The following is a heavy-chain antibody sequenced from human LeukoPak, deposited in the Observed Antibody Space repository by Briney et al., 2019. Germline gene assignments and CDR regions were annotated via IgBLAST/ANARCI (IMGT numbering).Heavy chain of an antibody. D-gene: IGHD5-24*01. J-gene: IGHJ4*02. CDR2: ISSSRGSYI. Sequence: EGSLRLSCVASGFIFNTYSMNWVRQAPGKGLEWVSSISSSRGSYIYYGDSVRGRFTVSRDNAKDLLYLQMNSLRVEDTAVYYCARGTDGYNIDYWGQGTVVTVSS. CDR1: GFIFNTYS. V-gene: IGHV3-21*01. CDR3: ARGTDGYNIDY.